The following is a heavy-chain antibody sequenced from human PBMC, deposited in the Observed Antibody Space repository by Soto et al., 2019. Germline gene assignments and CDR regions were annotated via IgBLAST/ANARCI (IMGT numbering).Heavy chain of an antibody. CDR1: GFTFSSYG. CDR2: ISYDGSNK. J-gene: IGHJ6*02. D-gene: IGHD3-3*01. V-gene: IGHV3-30*18. CDR3: AKEEGFLEWFPLYGMDV. Sequence: QPGGSLRLSCAASGFTFSSYGMHWVRQAPGKGLEWVAVISYDGSNKYYADSVKGRFTISRDNSKNTLYLQMNSLRAEDTAVYYCAKEEGFLEWFPLYGMDVWGQGTTVTVSS.